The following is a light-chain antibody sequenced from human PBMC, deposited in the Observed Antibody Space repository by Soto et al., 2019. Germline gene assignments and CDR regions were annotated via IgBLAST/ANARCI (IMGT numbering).Light chain of an antibody. V-gene: IGKV1-27*01. J-gene: IGKJ1*01. CDR2: AAS. CDR3: QRYYSAPWT. CDR1: QGISSY. Sequence: DIQMTQSPSSLSASVGDRVTITCRASQGISSYLAWYQQRPGKAPTLLIYAASILQSGVPSRFSGSGSGTDFTLTISSLQPEDVATYDCQRYYSAPWTFGQGTKVELK.